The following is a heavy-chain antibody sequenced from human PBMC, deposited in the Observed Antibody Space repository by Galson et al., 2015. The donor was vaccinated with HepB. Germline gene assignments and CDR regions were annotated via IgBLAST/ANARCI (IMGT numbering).Heavy chain of an antibody. J-gene: IGHJ4*02. D-gene: IGHD1-26*01. CDR2: INTNTGNP. CDR3: ARATYRGSYCFDY. V-gene: IGHV7-4-1*02. Sequence: SVKVSCKASGYTLTNYAMNWVRQAPGQGLEWMGWINTNTGNPTYAQGFTGRFVFSLDTSVSTAYLQIRSLKAEDTAVYYCARATYRGSYCFDYWGQGTLVTVSS. CDR1: GYTLTNYA.